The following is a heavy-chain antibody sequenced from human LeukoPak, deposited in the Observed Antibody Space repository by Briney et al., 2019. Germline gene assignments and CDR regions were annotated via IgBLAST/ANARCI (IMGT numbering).Heavy chain of an antibody. D-gene: IGHD2-21*01. J-gene: IGHJ6*02. CDR2: IYHSGST. V-gene: IGHV4-30-2*01. CDR3: ARGDIVVVASYYYYYGMDV. Sequence: PSETLSLTCAVSGGSISSGGYSWSWIRQPPGKGLEWLGYIYHSGSTYYNPSLKSRVTISVDTSKNQFSLKLSSVTAADTAVYYCARGDIVVVASYYYYYGMDVWGQGTTVTVSS. CDR1: GGSISSGGYS.